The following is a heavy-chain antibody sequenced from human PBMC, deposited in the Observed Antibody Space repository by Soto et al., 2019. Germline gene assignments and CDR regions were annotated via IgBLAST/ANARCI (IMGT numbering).Heavy chain of an antibody. D-gene: IGHD5-18*01. Sequence: PSETLSLTCTVSGGSISSYYWSWIRQPPGTGLEWIGYIYYSGSTNYNPSLKSRVTISVDTSKNQFSLKLSSVTAADTAVYYCARGEYSYGIGFDPWGQGTLVTVSS. CDR3: ARGEYSYGIGFDP. CDR2: IYYSGST. V-gene: IGHV4-59*01. CDR1: GGSISSYY. J-gene: IGHJ5*02.